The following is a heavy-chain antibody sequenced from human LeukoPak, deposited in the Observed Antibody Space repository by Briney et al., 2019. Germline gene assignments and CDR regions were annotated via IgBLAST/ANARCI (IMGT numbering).Heavy chain of an antibody. Sequence: TSETLSLTCTVSGDSINNYYWSWIRQPPGKGVEWIGYIYYSGSANYNPSLKSRITISVDTSKNQISLKLSSVTAADTAVYYCARDSNDSSIPCFDYWGQGSLVTVSS. D-gene: IGHD3-22*01. CDR2: IYYSGSA. CDR3: ARDSNDSSIPCFDY. V-gene: IGHV4-59*01. J-gene: IGHJ4*02. CDR1: GDSINNYY.